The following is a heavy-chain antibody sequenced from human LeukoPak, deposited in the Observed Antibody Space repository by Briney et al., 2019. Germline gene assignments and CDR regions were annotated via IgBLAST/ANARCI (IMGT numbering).Heavy chain of an antibody. CDR2: IRGGPVST. J-gene: IGHJ4*02. D-gene: IGHD2-15*01. CDR3: AKSGRYCSGGSCYQEASLDY. V-gene: IGHV3-23*01. CDR1: GFTFSSYG. Sequence: GGSLRLSCAASGFTFSSYGMTWVRQAPGKGLEWVSGIRGGPVSTNDADSVKGRFTISRDNSKNTLYLQMNTLRAEDTAIYYCAKSGRYCSGGSCYQEASLDYWGQGTLVTVSS.